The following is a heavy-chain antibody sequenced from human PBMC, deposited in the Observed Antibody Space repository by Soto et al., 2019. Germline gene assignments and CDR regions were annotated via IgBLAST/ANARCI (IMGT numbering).Heavy chain of an antibody. J-gene: IGHJ5*02. CDR3: AKNQGVELVPLATVDWFDP. D-gene: IGHD1-26*01. Sequence: GSLRLSCAASGFTFENFGMSWVRQAPGKGLEWISSISGSGLNKYYADSVKGRFTISRDNSKNTVYLELSNLRAEDTAVYHCAKNQGVELVPLATVDWFDPWGQGSVVTVSS. V-gene: IGHV3-23*01. CDR2: ISGSGLNK. CDR1: GFTFENFG.